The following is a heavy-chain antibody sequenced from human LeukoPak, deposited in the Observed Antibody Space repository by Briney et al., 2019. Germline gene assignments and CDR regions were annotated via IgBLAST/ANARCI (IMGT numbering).Heavy chain of an antibody. D-gene: IGHD4-17*01. Sequence: PGGSLRLSCAASGFTFSSYSMNWVRQAPGKGLEWVSSISSSSSYIYYADSVKGRFTISRDNAKNSLYLQMNSLRAEDTAVYYCARGLDYGDYVVYYYYYMDVWGKGTTVTVSS. CDR3: ARGLDYGDYVVYYYYYMDV. V-gene: IGHV3-21*01. J-gene: IGHJ6*03. CDR2: ISSSSSYI. CDR1: GFTFSSYS.